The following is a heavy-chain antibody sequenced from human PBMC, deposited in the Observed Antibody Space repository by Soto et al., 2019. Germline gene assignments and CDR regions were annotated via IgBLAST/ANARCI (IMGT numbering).Heavy chain of an antibody. CDR1: GFTFNNYA. D-gene: IGHD2-2*01. V-gene: IGHV3-23*01. CDR3: AKTFLARYCSSSICYDPADYFDY. CDR2: INNGGDNI. J-gene: IGHJ4*02. Sequence: GGSLRLSCAASGFTFNNYAMSWVRQAPGKGLEWVSSINNGGDNIYYADSVKGRFTISRHNSKSTLYLQMNSLRAEDTAVYYCAKTFLARYCSSSICYDPADYFDYWGQGTLVTVSS.